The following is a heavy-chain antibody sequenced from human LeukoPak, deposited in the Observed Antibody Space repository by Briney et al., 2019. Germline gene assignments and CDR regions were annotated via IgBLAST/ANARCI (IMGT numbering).Heavy chain of an antibody. V-gene: IGHV4-59*12. CDR2: IYYSGST. Sequence: SETLSLTCAVSGGSISSYYWSWIRQPPGKGLEWIGYIYYSGSTNYNPSLKSRVTISVDTSKNQFSLKLSSVTAADTAVYYCARGWDDFWSGYLDYWGQGTLVTVSS. CDR3: ARGWDDFWSGYLDY. J-gene: IGHJ4*02. CDR1: GGSISSYY. D-gene: IGHD3-3*01.